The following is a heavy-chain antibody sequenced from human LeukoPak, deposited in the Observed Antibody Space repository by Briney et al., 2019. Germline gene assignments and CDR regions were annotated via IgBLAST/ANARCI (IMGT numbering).Heavy chain of an antibody. J-gene: IGHJ6*03. CDR1: GGTFSSYA. CDR3: ARDPYNFWSVSYYYMDV. D-gene: IGHD3-3*01. CDR2: IIPIFGTA. V-gene: IGHV1-69*01. Sequence: SVKVSCKASGGTFSSYAISWVRQAPGQGLEWMGGIIPIFGTANYAQKFQGRVTITADESTSTAYMELSSLRSKNTAVYYFARDPYNFWSVSYYYMDVWAKGPRSPSP.